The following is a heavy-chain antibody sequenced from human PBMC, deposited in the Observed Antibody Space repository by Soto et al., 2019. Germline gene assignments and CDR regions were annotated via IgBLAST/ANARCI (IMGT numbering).Heavy chain of an antibody. Sequence: GGSLRLSCAASGFIFENCGMSWVRQAPGKGLERISSISGSGSKKYYADSVKGRFTISRDNSKSTVYLELNNLSAEDTAVYHCAKNQGVELVPLATVDWFDPWGQGSVVTVSS. CDR2: ISGSGSKK. V-gene: IGHV3-23*01. CDR3: AKNQGVELVPLATVDWFDP. D-gene: IGHD1-26*01. CDR1: GFIFENCG. J-gene: IGHJ5*02.